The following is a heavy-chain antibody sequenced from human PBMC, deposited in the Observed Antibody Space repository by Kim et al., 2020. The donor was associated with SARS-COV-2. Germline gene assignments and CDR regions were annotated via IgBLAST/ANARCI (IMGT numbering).Heavy chain of an antibody. D-gene: IGHD1-26*01. Sequence: ASVKVSCKASGYTFTSYGISWVRQAPGQGLEWMGWISAYNGNTNYAQKLQGRVTMTTDTSTSTAYMELRSLRSDDTAVYYCARDRGPSSGSYSGYYYYGMDVWGQGTTVTVSS. CDR3: ARDRGPSSGSYSGYYYYGMDV. CDR1: GYTFTSYG. J-gene: IGHJ6*02. V-gene: IGHV1-18*04. CDR2: ISAYNGNT.